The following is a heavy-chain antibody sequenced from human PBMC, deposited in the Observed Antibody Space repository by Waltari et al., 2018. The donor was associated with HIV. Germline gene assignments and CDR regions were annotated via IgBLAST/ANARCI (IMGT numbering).Heavy chain of an antibody. D-gene: IGHD4-4*01. Sequence: QVQLQESGPGLVKPSETLSLTCTVSGGSIGSYYWSCIRQPPGKGLEWIGSIYYSGNTNYNASLKGRVTISVDTSKNQFSLNLSSVTAADTAVYYCARVDYNSFYYYYYMDVWGKGTTVTVSS. CDR1: GGSIGSYY. CDR2: IYYSGNT. J-gene: IGHJ6*03. CDR3: ARVDYNSFYYYYYMDV. V-gene: IGHV4-59*01.